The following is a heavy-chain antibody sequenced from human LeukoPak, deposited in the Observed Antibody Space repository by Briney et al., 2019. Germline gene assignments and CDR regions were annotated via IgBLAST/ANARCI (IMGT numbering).Heavy chain of an antibody. CDR2: IYHTETT. V-gene: IGHV4-39*01. CDR1: GGSISSIVPF. Sequence: SETLSLTCSVSGGSISSIVPFWDWTRLPPGKGMESVGTIYHTETTFYNPSLKSRVTISVDTSKNLFSLRLTSVTAPDTAVYFCARRLQTETHFYHWGQGTLVTVST. CDR3: ARRLQTETHFYH. D-gene: IGHD1-1*01. J-gene: IGHJ4*02.